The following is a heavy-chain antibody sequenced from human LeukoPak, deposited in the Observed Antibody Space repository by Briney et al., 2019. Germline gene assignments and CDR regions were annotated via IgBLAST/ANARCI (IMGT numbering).Heavy chain of an antibody. CDR3: AREAGSWYREGFDP. D-gene: IGHD6-13*01. CDR1: GFTFSNYW. V-gene: IGHV3-7*01. Sequence: GGSLRLSCEGSGFTFSNYWMGWVRQAPGKGLQWVANIKTDGSEKYYVDSVKGRFTISRDNAKNSLYLQMNSLRAEDTAVYYCAREAGSWYREGFDPWGQGTLVTVSS. CDR2: IKTDGSEK. J-gene: IGHJ5*02.